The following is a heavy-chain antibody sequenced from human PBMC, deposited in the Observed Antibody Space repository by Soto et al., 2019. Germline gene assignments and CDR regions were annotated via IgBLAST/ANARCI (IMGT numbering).Heavy chain of an antibody. J-gene: IGHJ6*02. Sequence: QVQLQELGPGLVKPSQTLSLTCTVSGGSISSGGYYWSWIRQHPGKGLEWIGYIYYSGSTYYNPSLKSRVTISVDTSKNQFSLKLSSVTAADTAVYYCARAYCSSTSCYTGGSVNYYYYGMVVWGQGTTVTVSS. V-gene: IGHV4-31*03. D-gene: IGHD2-2*02. CDR3: ARAYCSSTSCYTGGSVNYYYYGMVV. CDR2: IYYSGST. CDR1: GGSISSGGYY.